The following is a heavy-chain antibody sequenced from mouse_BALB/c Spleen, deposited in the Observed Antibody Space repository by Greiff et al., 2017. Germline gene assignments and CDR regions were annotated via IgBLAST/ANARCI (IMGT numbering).Heavy chain of an antibody. CDR2: ISSGGSYT. J-gene: IGHJ4*01. Sequence: EVKLMESGGDLVKPGGSLKLSCAASGFTFSSYGMSWVRQTPDKRLEWVATISSGGSYTYYPDSVKGRFTISRDNAKNTLYLQMSSLKSEDTAMYYCARGSTVVAGDAMDYWGQGTSVTVSS. CDR1: GFTFSSYG. D-gene: IGHD1-1*01. V-gene: IGHV5-6*01. CDR3: ARGSTVVAGDAMDY.